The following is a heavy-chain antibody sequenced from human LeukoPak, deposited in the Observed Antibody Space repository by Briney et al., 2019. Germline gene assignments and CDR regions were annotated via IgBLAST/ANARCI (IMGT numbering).Heavy chain of an antibody. CDR2: IWYDGSNK. J-gene: IGHJ4*02. V-gene: IGHV3-33*08. CDR3: AREKWELPYYFDY. D-gene: IGHD1-26*01. CDR1: GFTFSSYA. Sequence: GGSLRLSCAASGFTFSSYAMSWVRQAPGKGLEWVAVIWYDGSNKYYADSVKGRFTISRDNSKNTLYLQMNSLRAEDTAVYYCAREKWELPYYFDYWGQGTLVTVSS.